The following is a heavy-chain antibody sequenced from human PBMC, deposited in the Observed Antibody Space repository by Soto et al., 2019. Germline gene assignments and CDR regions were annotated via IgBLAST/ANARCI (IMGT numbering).Heavy chain of an antibody. Sequence: GGSLRLSCAASGFTFSSYEMNWVRQAPGKGLEWVSYISSSGSTIYYADSVKGRFTISRDNAKNSLYLQMNSQRAEDTAVYYCAGEAPKGYAFDIWGQGTMVTVSS. CDR1: GFTFSSYE. J-gene: IGHJ3*02. CDR3: AGEAPKGYAFDI. V-gene: IGHV3-48*03. CDR2: ISSSGSTI.